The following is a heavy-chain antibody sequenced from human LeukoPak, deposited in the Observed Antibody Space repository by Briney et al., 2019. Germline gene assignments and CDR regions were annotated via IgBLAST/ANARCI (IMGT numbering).Heavy chain of an antibody. CDR3: ARGSYYVSGSATDAFDI. CDR2: IIPIFGTA. Sequence: GASVKVSCKASGGTFSSYAISWVRQAPGQGLEWMGGIIPIFGTANYAQKFQGRVTITADESTSTAYMELSSLRSEDTAVYYCARGSYYVSGSATDAFDIWGQGTKVTVS. D-gene: IGHD3-10*01. V-gene: IGHV1-69*13. J-gene: IGHJ3*02. CDR1: GGTFSSYA.